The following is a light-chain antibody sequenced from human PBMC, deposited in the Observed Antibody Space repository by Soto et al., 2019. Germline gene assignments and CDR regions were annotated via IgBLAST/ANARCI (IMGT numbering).Light chain of an antibody. V-gene: IGLV2-11*01. CDR2: DVS. CDR1: SSDVGDYNY. J-gene: IGLJ1*01. Sequence: QSVLTQPRSVSGSPGQSVTISCTGTSSDVGDYNYVSWYQQHPGKAPKLMIYDVSKRPSGVPDRFSGSKSGNTASLTISGLQAEDEADYYCCSYAGDYTYVFGTGTKATVL. CDR3: CSYAGDYTYV.